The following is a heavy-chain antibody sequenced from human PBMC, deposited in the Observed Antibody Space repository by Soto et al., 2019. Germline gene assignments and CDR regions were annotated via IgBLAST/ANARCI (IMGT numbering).Heavy chain of an antibody. CDR2: ISLYSDGT. Sequence: SVKVSCKTSGYTFSNYGITWVRQAPGQPLEWLGWISLYSDGTNYAQKFQGRVSMTTDTSTTTAYMELRSLRSDDTAVYYCARVVPGAEAWFGTWGQGTLVTVSS. D-gene: IGHD2-2*01. J-gene: IGHJ5*02. V-gene: IGHV1-18*01. CDR3: ARVVPGAEAWFGT. CDR1: GYTFSNYG.